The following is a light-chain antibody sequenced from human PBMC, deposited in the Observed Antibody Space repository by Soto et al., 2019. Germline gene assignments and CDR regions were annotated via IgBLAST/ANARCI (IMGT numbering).Light chain of an antibody. CDR2: DAS. Sequence: DIQMTQSPSTLSASVGDRVTITCRASQSISSWLAWYQQKPGKAPKLLIYDASSLESGVPSRFSGSGSGTEFTLTISSLQPDDFATYYCQQYNSYSQTVGQGNKLEIK. CDR3: QQYNSYSQT. V-gene: IGKV1-5*01. CDR1: QSISSW. J-gene: IGKJ2*01.